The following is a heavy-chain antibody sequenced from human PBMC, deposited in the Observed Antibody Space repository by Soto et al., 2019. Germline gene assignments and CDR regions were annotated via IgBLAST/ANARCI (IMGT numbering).Heavy chain of an antibody. CDR3: AKRVGNYWSFDY. CDR2: ISNDGSNK. CDR1: GFSFSTYG. V-gene: IGHV3-30*18. Sequence: QVHLVESGGGVVQPGRSLRLSCAASGFSFSTYGMHWVRQAPGKGLEWVAFISNDGSNKYYADSVKGRFTISRDNSKNTLYLQKNSLRAEDKAVYYCAKRVGNYWSFDYWCQGALVTVSS. J-gene: IGHJ4*02. D-gene: IGHD1-26*01.